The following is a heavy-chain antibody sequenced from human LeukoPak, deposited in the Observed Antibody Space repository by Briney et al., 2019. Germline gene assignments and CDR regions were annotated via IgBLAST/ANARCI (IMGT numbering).Heavy chain of an antibody. V-gene: IGHV3-15*01. CDR1: GFTFSNAW. CDR2: IKSKTDGGTT. D-gene: IGHD6-19*01. J-gene: IGHJ4*02. CDR3: TTDLSTVAGTFDY. Sequence: GGSLRLSCAAAGFTFSNAWMNWVRQAPGKGLEWVGRIKSKTDGGTTDYAAPVKGRFTISRDDSKNTLYLQMNSLKTEDTAVYYCTTDLSTVAGTFDYWGQGTLVTVSS.